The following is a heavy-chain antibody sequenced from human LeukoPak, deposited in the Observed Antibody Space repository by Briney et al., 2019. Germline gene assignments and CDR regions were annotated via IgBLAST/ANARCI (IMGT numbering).Heavy chain of an antibody. V-gene: IGHV4-59*12. CDR3: ARDYDFWSTFGY. CDR2: IYYSGST. CDR1: GDSIGNYF. Sequence: KPSETLSLTCTVSGDSIGNYFWNWIRQPPGKGLEWIGYIYYSGSTNYSPSLKNRVTMSVDTSKNRFSLRLSSVTAADTAVYYCARDYDFWSTFGYWGQGTLVTVFS. J-gene: IGHJ4*02. D-gene: IGHD3-3*01.